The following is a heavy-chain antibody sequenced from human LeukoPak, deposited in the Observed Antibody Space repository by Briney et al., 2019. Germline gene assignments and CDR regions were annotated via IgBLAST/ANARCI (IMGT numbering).Heavy chain of an antibody. CDR3: AKAKRGSYADY. CDR2: ISYDGSNK. J-gene: IGHJ4*02. CDR1: GFTFSSYG. Sequence: GGSLRLSCAASGFTFSSYGMHWVRQAPGKGLEWVAVISYDGSNKYYADSVKGRFTISRDNSKNTLYLQMNSLRAEDTAVYYCAKAKRGSYADYWGQGTLVTVSS. V-gene: IGHV3-30*18. D-gene: IGHD1-26*01.